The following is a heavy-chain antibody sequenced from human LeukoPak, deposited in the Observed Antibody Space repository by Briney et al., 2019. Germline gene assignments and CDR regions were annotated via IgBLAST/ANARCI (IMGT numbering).Heavy chain of an antibody. V-gene: IGHV3-48*02. CDR1: GFIFSVYN. J-gene: IGHJ4*02. CDR2: ISSRSSTI. Sequence: GGSLTLSCAPSGFIFSVYNMNWARQAPGKGLVWVSYISSRSSTIYYAESVKGRFTISRDNAKNSLYLQMNGLRDEDTAVYYCARVFTSASGDDYWGLGTLVTVSS. D-gene: IGHD6-13*01. CDR3: ARVFTSASGDDY.